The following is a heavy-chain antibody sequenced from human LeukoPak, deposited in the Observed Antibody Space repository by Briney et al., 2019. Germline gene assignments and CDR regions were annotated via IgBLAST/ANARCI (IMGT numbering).Heavy chain of an antibody. Sequence: PGGSLRLSCAASGFTFDDYAMHWVRQAPGKGLEWVSGISWNSGSIGYADSVKGRFTISRDNAKNSLYLQMNSLRAEDMALYYCAKDSDGGVVGATFDYWGQGTLVTVSS. CDR3: AKDSDGGVVGATFDY. D-gene: IGHD1-26*01. V-gene: IGHV3-9*03. J-gene: IGHJ4*02. CDR1: GFTFDDYA. CDR2: ISWNSGSI.